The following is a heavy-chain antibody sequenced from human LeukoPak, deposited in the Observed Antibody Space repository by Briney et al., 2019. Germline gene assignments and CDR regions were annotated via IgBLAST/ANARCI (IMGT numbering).Heavy chain of an antibody. CDR1: GGTFSSYA. CDR3: AAYYYGSGSYRPLDY. CDR2: IIPIFGTA. Sequence: ASVKVSCKASGGTFSSYAISWVRQAPGQGLEWMGGIIPIFGTANYAQKFQGRVTITTDESTSTAYMELSSLRPEDTAVYYCAAYYYGSGSYRPLDYWGQGTLVTVYS. D-gene: IGHD3-10*01. V-gene: IGHV1-69*05. J-gene: IGHJ4*02.